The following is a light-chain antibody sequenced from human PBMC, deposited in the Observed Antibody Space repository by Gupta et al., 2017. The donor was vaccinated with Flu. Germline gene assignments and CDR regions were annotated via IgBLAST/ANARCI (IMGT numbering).Light chain of an antibody. CDR3: ETWGSDTYV. Sequence: QPVLTQSSSASTSLGSSVRLTCTLTNGHNTDIIAWHQQRPGKARRFLMKIEGSGAYTKGSGVPDRFSGSTSGADRYLSISNVQSEDEGDYYCETWGSDTYVFGAGTQVTVL. CDR2: IEGSGAY. J-gene: IGLJ1*01. V-gene: IGLV4-60*03. CDR1: NGHNTDI.